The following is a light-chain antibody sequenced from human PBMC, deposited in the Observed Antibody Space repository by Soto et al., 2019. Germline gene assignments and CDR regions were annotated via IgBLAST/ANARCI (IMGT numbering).Light chain of an antibody. CDR2: DNT. Sequence: QSVLTQPPSVSGAPGQRVTISCTGSSSNVGADNDVHWYQQLPGTAPKLLIYDNTNRPSGVPDRFSGSKSGTSASLAITGLQAEDEADYYCQSYDSSLSGVIFGGGTKVTVL. CDR3: QSYDSSLSGVI. V-gene: IGLV1-40*01. CDR1: SSNVGADND. J-gene: IGLJ2*01.